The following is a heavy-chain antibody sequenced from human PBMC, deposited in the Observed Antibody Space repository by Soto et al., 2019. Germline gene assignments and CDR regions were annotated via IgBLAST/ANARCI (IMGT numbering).Heavy chain of an antibody. CDR3: AGRPPYYFHSSPSVEDY. CDR2: MRHSGST. V-gene: IGHV4-31*03. D-gene: IGHD3-22*01. CDR1: GESISSADFY. Sequence: SETLSLTCTVSGESISSADFYWSWIRQHPGKGLEWIGYMRHSGSTFYNPSLRSRLHISVGTSANQFSLRLTSVTAADTAVYYCAGRPPYYFHSSPSVEDYRGQGTLVTVSS. J-gene: IGHJ4*02.